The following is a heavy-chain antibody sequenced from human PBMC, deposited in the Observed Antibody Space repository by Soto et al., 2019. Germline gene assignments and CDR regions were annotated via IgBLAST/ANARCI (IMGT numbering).Heavy chain of an antibody. J-gene: IGHJ6*03. Sequence: QVQLQQSGPGLVKPSQTLSLTCDISGDSVSSNSAAWNWIRQTPSRGLEWLGRTYYRSKWYSNYDISVKSRVTVNPDTFKNQYSLQLNSVAPEDTAVYYCARGSWDDVSGHYYMDVWGKGTTVTVSS. CDR2: TYYRSKWYS. V-gene: IGHV6-1*01. CDR3: ARGSWDDVSGHYYMDV. CDR1: GDSVSSNSAA. D-gene: IGHD1-1*01.